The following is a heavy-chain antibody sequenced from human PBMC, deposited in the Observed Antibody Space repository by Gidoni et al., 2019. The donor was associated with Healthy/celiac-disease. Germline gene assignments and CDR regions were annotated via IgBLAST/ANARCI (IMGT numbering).Heavy chain of an antibody. V-gene: IGHV3-53*01. D-gene: IGHD5-18*01. J-gene: IGHJ4*02. CDR3: AREPEDTAMEPEPTRRDY. Sequence: EVQLVESGGGLIQPGGSLRLSCAASGFTVSSNYMSWVRQAPGRGLEWVSVIYSGGSTYYADSVKGRFTISRDNSKNTLYLQMNSLRAEDTAVYYCAREPEDTAMEPEPTRRDYWGQGTLVTVSS. CDR2: IYSGGST. CDR1: GFTVSSNY.